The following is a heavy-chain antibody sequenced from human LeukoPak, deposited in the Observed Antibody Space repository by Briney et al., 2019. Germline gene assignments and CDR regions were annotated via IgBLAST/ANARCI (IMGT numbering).Heavy chain of an antibody. J-gene: IGHJ4*02. V-gene: IGHV1-46*01. CDR1: GYTFTSYY. D-gene: IGHD2-21*02. Sequence: ASVKVSCKASGYTFTSYYMHWVPQAPGQGLEWMGIINPSGGSTSYAQKFQGRVTMTRDTSTSTVYMELSSLRSEDTAVYYCARDSRSGGGDPWWGQGTLVTVSS. CDR3: ARDSRSGGGDPW. CDR2: INPSGGST.